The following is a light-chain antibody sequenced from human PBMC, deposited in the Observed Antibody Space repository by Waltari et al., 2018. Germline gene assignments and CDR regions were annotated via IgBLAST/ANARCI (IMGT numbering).Light chain of an antibody. CDR1: QSVNTY. CDR3: QHHVRLPAT. Sequence: IVLTQSPGTLSLSPGERATLSCRGSQSVNTYLAGYQQKPGQAPRLLIYGAYTRAAGIPDRFSGSGFGTDFSLTISRLEAEDFAVYYCQHHVRLPATFGQGTKVEIK. J-gene: IGKJ1*01. V-gene: IGKV3-20*01. CDR2: GAY.